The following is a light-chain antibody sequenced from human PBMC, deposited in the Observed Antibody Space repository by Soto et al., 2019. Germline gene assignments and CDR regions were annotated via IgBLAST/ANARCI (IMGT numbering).Light chain of an antibody. Sequence: QSALTQPPSVSGAPGQRVTISCSGSSSNIGAGYAVHWYQRLPNTAPKLLIYRDTNRSSGVPDRFSGSKSDTSASLAITGLQPDDEADYFCQSFDYSLSAVVFGGGTKVTVL. V-gene: IGLV1-40*01. CDR3: QSFDYSLSAVV. J-gene: IGLJ2*01. CDR1: SSNIGAGYA. CDR2: RDT.